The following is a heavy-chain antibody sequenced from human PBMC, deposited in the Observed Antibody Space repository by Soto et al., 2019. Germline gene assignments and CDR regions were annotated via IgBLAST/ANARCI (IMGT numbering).Heavy chain of an antibody. J-gene: IGHJ2*01. CDR2: INHSGST. Sequence: QVQLQQWGAGLLKPSETLSLTCAVYGGSFSGYYWSWIRQPPGKGLEWIGEINHSGSTNYNPSLKSRVTLSVDTSKNQFPLKLSSVTAADTAVYYCARTGNDYIWGSYRYTSWYFDLWGRGTLVTVSS. V-gene: IGHV4-34*01. CDR3: ARTGNDYIWGSYRYTSWYFDL. CDR1: GGSFSGYY. D-gene: IGHD3-16*02.